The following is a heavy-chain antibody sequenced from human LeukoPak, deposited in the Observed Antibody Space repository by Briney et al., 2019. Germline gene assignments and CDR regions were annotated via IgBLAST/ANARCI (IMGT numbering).Heavy chain of an antibody. Sequence: GGSLRLSCAASGFTFSSYAMSWVRQAPGKGLEWVSAISGSGGDATSYADSVRGRFTISRDNSKNTLYLQMNSLRAEDTAVYSCAKAAVIIGLAAFDTWGQGTMVTVSS. V-gene: IGHV3-23*01. CDR2: ISGSGGDAT. CDR3: AKAAVIIGLAAFDT. D-gene: IGHD2-21*01. J-gene: IGHJ3*02. CDR1: GFTFSSYA.